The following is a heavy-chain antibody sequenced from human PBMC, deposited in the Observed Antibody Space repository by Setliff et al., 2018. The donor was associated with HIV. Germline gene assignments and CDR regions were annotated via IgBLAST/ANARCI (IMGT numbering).Heavy chain of an antibody. V-gene: IGHV3-21*01. CDR2: ISSSSPTYI. Sequence: GGSLRLSCAASGFTFGDYGVNWVRQAPGKGLEWVSCISSSSPTYIYYADSVKGRFTISRDNAKNSLYLQMNSLRAEDTAVYYCAREMAATAHPDDPYFQHWGQGTLVTVSS. CDR1: GFTFGDYG. CDR3: AREMAATAHPDDPYFQH. J-gene: IGHJ1*01. D-gene: IGHD6-13*01.